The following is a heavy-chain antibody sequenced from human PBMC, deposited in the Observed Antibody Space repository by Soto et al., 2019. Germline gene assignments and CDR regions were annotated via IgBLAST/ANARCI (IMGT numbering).Heavy chain of an antibody. V-gene: IGHV4-31*03. D-gene: IGHD5-12*01. CDR2: IYYSGST. J-gene: IGHJ3*02. CDR1: GGSVSSGAYY. CDR3: ARARLRAVYAFDI. Sequence: QVQLQESDAGLVKASQTLSLTCTVSGGSVSSGAYYWTWNRQRPGKGLEWIGYIYYSGSTYYSPSLESRLSKSLDTSKNQFSLRLSSVTAADTAMHYGARARLRAVYAFDIWGQGTMVTVSS.